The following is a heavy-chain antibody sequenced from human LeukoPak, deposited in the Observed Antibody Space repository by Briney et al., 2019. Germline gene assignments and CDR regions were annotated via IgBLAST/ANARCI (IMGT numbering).Heavy chain of an antibody. Sequence: PSETLSLTCTVSGGSISSSSYYWGWIRQPPGKGLEWIGSIYYSGRTYYNPSLKSRVTISVDTSKNQFSLKLSSVTAADTAVYYCACGQQWLPTHYDYWGQETLVTVSS. J-gene: IGHJ4*02. CDR1: GGSISSSSYY. D-gene: IGHD6-19*01. CDR3: ACGQQWLPTHYDY. V-gene: IGHV4-39*01. CDR2: IYYSGRT.